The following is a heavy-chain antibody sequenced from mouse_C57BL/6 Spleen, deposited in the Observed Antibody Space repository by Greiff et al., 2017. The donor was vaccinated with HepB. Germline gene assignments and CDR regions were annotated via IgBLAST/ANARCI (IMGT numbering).Heavy chain of an antibody. CDR1: GYAFSSSW. D-gene: IGHD2-4*01. J-gene: IGHJ2*01. CDR2: IYPGDGDT. V-gene: IGHV1-82*01. Sequence: VQLQQSGPELVKPGASVKISCKASGYAFSSSWMNWVKQRPGKGLEWIGRIYPGDGDTNYNGKFKGKATLTADKSSSTAYMQLSSLTSEDSAVYFCADYQGNYWGQGTTLTVSS. CDR3: ADYQGNY.